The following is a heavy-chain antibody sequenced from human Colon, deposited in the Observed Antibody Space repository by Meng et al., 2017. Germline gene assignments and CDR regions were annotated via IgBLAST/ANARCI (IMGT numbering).Heavy chain of an antibody. J-gene: IGHJ4*02. D-gene: IGHD5-12*01. V-gene: IGHV4-38-2*01. CDR2: VHHRGIT. CDR1: GDSISSGSY. Sequence: GSLRLSCAVSGDSISSGSYWGWIRQSPEKGLEWIGSVHHRGITFYNPSLKSRVTISPDTSKNRFSLTLTSVTAADTAVYYCASQWLIRRVDYWGQGTLVTVSS. CDR3: ASQWLIRRVDY.